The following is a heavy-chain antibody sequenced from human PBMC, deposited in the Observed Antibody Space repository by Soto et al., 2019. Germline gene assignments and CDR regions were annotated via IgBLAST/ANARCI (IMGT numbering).Heavy chain of an antibody. J-gene: IGHJ5*02. D-gene: IGHD4-17*01. CDR2: ISGSGGST. CDR3: AKDVKGDYANWFDR. Sequence: EVQLLESGGGLVQPGGSLRLSCAASGFTFSNYAMSWVRQAPGKGLEWVAAISGSGGSTYYADSVKGRFTISRDNSKSKLYLQMNSLRAEDTAVYYCAKDVKGDYANWFDRWGQRTLVTVSS. V-gene: IGHV3-23*01. CDR1: GFTFSNYA.